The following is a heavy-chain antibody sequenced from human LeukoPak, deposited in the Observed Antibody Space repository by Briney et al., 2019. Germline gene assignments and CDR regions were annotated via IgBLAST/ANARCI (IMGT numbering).Heavy chain of an antibody. D-gene: IGHD3-22*01. V-gene: IGHV4-31*03. J-gene: IGHJ4*02. Sequence: SQTLFLTCTVSGGSISSGGYYWSWIRQHPGKGLEWIGYIYYSGSTYYNPSLKSRVTISVDTSKNQFSLKLSSVTAADTAVYYCARGYYDSSGYYVGFAPVSLDYWGQGTLVTVSS. CDR1: GGSISSGGYY. CDR3: ARGYYDSSGYYVGFAPVSLDY. CDR2: IYYSGST.